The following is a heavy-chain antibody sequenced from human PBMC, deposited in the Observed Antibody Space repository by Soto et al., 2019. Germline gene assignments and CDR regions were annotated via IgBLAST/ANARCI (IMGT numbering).Heavy chain of an antibody. CDR1: GGSISSSSYY. J-gene: IGHJ6*02. D-gene: IGHD5-18*01. CDR2: IYYSGST. CDR3: ARRYDYSYYGMDV. V-gene: IGHV4-39*01. Sequence: SETLSLTCTVSGGSISSSSYYWGWIRQPPGKGLEWIGSIYYSGSTYYNPSLKSRVTISVDTSKNQFSLKLSSVTAADTAVYYCARRYDYSYYGMDVWGQGTTVTVSS.